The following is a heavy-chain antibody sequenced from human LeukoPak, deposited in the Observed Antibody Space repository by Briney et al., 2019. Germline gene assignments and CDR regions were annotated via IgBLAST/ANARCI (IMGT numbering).Heavy chain of an antibody. CDR2: ISASGGPGT. CDR3: ARGSSTLTRHLDY. V-gene: IGHV3-23*01. J-gene: IGHJ4*02. D-gene: IGHD4-17*01. Sequence: GGSLRPSCAASGFTFSDYSMTWVRQAPGKGLQFVSIISASGGPGTYNTDAVRGRFTISRDNSKNTLYLQMNSLGAEDTARYYCARGSSTLTRHLDYWGQGTPVTVSS. CDR1: GFTFSDYS.